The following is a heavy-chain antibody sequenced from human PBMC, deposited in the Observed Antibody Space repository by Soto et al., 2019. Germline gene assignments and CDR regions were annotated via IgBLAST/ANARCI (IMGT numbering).Heavy chain of an antibody. D-gene: IGHD1-7*01. CDR1: GGSISSYY. Sequence: PSETLSLTCTVSGGSISSYYWSWIRQPPGKGLEWIGYIYYSGSTNYNPSPKSRVTISVDTSKNQFSLKLSSVTAADTAVYYCARDSGIAGTAFDYWGQGTLVTVSS. V-gene: IGHV4-59*01. CDR3: ARDSGIAGTAFDY. J-gene: IGHJ4*02. CDR2: IYYSGST.